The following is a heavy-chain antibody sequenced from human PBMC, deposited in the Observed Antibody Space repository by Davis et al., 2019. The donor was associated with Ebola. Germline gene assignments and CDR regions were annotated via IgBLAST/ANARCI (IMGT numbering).Heavy chain of an antibody. CDR3: ARSGLSFGVVKYHYGMDV. D-gene: IGHD3-3*01. V-gene: IGHV3-23*01. CDR1: VITFSSYA. CDR2: ISGSGGST. Sequence: GGSLRLSCADSVITFSSYAMTWVRQAPGKGLEWVSAISGSGGSTYYADSVKGRFTISRDNSKKTIYLQMNSLRAEDTAVYYCARSGLSFGVVKYHYGMDVWGRGTTVTVSS. J-gene: IGHJ6*04.